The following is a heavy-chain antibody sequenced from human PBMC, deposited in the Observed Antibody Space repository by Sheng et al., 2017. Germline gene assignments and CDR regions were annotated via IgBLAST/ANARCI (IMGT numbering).Heavy chain of an antibody. Sequence: QVQLVESGGGVVQPGRSLRLSCAASGFTFSSYAMHWVRQAPGKGLEWVAVISYDGSNKYYADSVKGRFTISRDNSKNTLYLQMNSLRAEDTAVYYCARDARYTAEYYFDYWGQGTLVTVSS. CDR2: ISYDGSNK. D-gene: IGHD1-1*01. CDR1: GFTFSSYA. J-gene: IGHJ4*02. V-gene: IGHV3-30*04. CDR3: ARDARYTAEYYFDY.